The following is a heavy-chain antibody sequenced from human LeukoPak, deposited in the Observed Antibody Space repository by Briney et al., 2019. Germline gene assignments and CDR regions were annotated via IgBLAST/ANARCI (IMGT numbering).Heavy chain of an antibody. CDR2: INPSGGST. J-gene: IGHJ3*02. Sequence: ASVKVSCKASGYTFTSYYMHWVRQAPGQGPEWMGIINPSGGSTSYAQKFRGRVTMTRDTSTSTVYMELSSLRSEDTAVYYWARGGYCSGGSCYADDAFDIWGQGTMVTVSS. CDR1: GYTFTSYY. CDR3: ARGGYCSGGSCYADDAFDI. V-gene: IGHV1-46*01. D-gene: IGHD2-15*01.